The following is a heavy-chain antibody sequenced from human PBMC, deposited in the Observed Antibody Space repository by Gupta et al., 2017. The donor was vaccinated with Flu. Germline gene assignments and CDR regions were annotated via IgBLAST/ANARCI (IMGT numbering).Heavy chain of an antibody. J-gene: IGHJ3*02. CDR2: INPSGGST. CDR3: ASTTRGRESYLLDAVDI. Sequence: QVPLVQSGADVTKPGASVTVSCQASGYTFTSYYLHWLRQSPGQGLEWMGIINPSGGSTSYAQKFQGRVTMTRDTSTSTVYMELSSLRSEDTAVYDCASTTRGRESYLLDAVDIGGQGTMVTVSS. CDR1: GYTFTSYY. D-gene: IGHD1-26*01. V-gene: IGHV1-46*01.